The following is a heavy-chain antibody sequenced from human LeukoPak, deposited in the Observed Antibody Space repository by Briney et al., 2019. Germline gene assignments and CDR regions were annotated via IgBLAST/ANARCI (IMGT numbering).Heavy chain of an antibody. D-gene: IGHD3-9*01. V-gene: IGHV3-21*01. CDR1: GFTFSTYW. CDR2: IDRTGSNV. CDR3: ARDSGYYDILTGYPGGYFDY. J-gene: IGHJ4*02. Sequence: GGSLRLSCAASGFTFSTYWMSWVRQAPGKGLEWVSSIDRTGSNVFYADSVKGRFTISRDNAKNSLWLQMNSLRAEDTAMYYCARDSGYYDILTGYPGGYFDYWGQGTLVTVSS.